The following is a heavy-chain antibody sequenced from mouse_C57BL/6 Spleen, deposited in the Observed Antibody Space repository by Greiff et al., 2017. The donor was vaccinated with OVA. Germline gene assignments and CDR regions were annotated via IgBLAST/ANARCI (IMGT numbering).Heavy chain of an antibody. D-gene: IGHD1-1*01. CDR1: GYTFTSYW. CDR3: AGSNPRYAMDY. J-gene: IGHJ4*01. CDR2: IHPNSGST. V-gene: IGHV1-64*01. Sequence: QVQLQQPGAELVKPGASVKLSCKASGYTFTSYWMHWVKQRPGQGLEWIGMIHPNSGSTNYNAKFKSKATLTVDKSSSTAYMQLSSLTSEDSAVYYCAGSNPRYAMDYWGQGTSVTVSS.